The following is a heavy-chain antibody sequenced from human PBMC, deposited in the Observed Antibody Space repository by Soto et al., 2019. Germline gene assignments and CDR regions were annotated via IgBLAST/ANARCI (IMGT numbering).Heavy chain of an antibody. J-gene: IGHJ6*02. V-gene: IGHV1-69*13. Sequence: SVKVSCKASGGTFSSYAISWVRQAPGQGLEWMGGIIPIFGTANYAQKFQGRVTITADESTSTAYMELNSLRAEDTAVYYCAKDKVRRIVVVPHFNYYYYYGMDVWGQGTTVTVSS. CDR1: GGTFSSYA. CDR2: IIPIFGTA. D-gene: IGHD3-22*01. CDR3: AKDKVRRIVVVPHFNYYYYYGMDV.